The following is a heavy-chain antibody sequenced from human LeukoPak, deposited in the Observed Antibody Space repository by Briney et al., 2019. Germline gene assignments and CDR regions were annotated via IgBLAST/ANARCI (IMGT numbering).Heavy chain of an antibody. J-gene: IGHJ2*01. CDR3: AKRSKGGDSTGYYYYFDL. D-gene: IGHD3-22*01. V-gene: IGHV3-74*01. Sequence: GGSLRLSCAASGFTFSSYWMHWVRQAPGKGLVWVPLISGDGSTTIYADSVKGRYTISRDNAKNTLFLQMNSLRAEDTAVYYCAKRSKGGDSTGYYYYFDLWGRGTLVTVSS. CDR1: GFTFSSYW. CDR2: ISGDGSTT.